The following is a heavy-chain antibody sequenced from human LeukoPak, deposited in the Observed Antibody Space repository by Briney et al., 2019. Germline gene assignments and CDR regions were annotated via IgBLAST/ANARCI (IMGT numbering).Heavy chain of an antibody. CDR1: GFTFSSYG. Sequence: PGRSLRLSCAASGFTFSSYGMHWVRQAPGKGLEWVAVIWYDGSNKYYGDSVKGRFTISRDNSKKTLYLQMNSLRAEDTAVYYCAINHDYWGQGTLVTVSS. J-gene: IGHJ4*02. V-gene: IGHV3-33*01. CDR3: AINHDY. CDR2: IWYDGSNK.